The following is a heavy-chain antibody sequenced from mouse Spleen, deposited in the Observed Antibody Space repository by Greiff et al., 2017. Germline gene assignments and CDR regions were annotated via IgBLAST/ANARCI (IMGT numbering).Heavy chain of an antibody. Sequence: EVQLQESGPGLVKPSQSLSLTCSVTGYSITSGYYWNWIRQFPGNKLEWMGYISYDGSNNYNPSLKNRISITRDTSKNQFFLKLNSVTTEDTASYYCASRGVGLRREAFAYWGQGTLVTVSA. CDR2: ISYDGSN. CDR3: ASRGVGLRREAFAY. J-gene: IGHJ3*01. CDR1: GYSITSGYY. D-gene: IGHD2-4*01. V-gene: IGHV3-6*01.